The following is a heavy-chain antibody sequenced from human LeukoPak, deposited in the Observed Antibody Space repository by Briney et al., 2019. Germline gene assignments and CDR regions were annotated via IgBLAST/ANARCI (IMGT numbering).Heavy chain of an antibody. J-gene: IGHJ5*02. D-gene: IGHD1-1*01. CDR3: ARDLGTEGPNWFDP. CDR1: AFIFSGHW. V-gene: IGHV3-7*03. Sequence: GGSLRLSCEGSAFIFSGHWMNWVRQTPGKGLEWVASIKEDGSVRQYVDSVKGRFSISRDNTKGSLFLQLNSLRAEDTAVYYCARDLGTEGPNWFDPWGQGTLVTVSS. CDR2: IKEDGSVR.